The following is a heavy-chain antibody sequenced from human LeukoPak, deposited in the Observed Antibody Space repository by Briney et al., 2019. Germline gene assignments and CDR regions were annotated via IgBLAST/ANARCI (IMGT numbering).Heavy chain of an antibody. CDR3: AKAAAAPGFDF. J-gene: IGHJ4*02. CDR1: GFTFSSYG. CDR2: IWYDGSNK. Sequence: GGSLRLSCAASGFTFSSYGMHWVGQAPGKGLKWVAVIWYDGSNKYYADSVKGRFTISRDNSKNTIYLQMNSLRAEDTALYYCAKAAAAPGFDFWGQGTLVTVSS. D-gene: IGHD6-13*01. V-gene: IGHV3-33*06.